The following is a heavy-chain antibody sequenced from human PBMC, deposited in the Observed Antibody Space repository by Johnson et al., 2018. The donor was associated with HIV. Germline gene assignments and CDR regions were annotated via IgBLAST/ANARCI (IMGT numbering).Heavy chain of an antibody. CDR1: GFTFSSYG. Sequence: QMLLVESGGGVVQPGRSLRLSCAASGFTFSSYGMHWVRQAPGKGLEWVAVISYDGSKKYYADSVKGRFTISRDNSKNTLYLQMNSLRAEDTAVYYCAREGWALIWGQGTMGTVSS. CDR2: ISYDGSKK. V-gene: IGHV3-30*03. D-gene: IGHD1-26*01. J-gene: IGHJ3*02. CDR3: AREGWALI.